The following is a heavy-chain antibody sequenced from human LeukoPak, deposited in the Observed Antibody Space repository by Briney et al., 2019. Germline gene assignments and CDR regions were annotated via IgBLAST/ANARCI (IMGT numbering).Heavy chain of an antibody. V-gene: IGHV1-18*04. CDR1: GYTFTGYY. CDR3: ARDDYYDGSGYGPFDY. J-gene: IGHJ4*02. CDR2: ISAYNGNT. D-gene: IGHD3-22*01. Sequence: GASVTVSCKASGYTFTGYYIHWVRQAPGQGLEWMGWISAYNGNTNYAQKLQGRVTMTTDTSTSTAYMELRSLRSDDTAVYYCARDDYYDGSGYGPFDYWGQGTLVTVTS.